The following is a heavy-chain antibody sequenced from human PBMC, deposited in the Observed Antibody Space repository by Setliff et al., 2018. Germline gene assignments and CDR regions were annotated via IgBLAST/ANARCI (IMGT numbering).Heavy chain of an antibody. D-gene: IGHD3-22*01. CDR1: GYSISSGYY. Sequence: SCAVSGYSISSGYYWGWIRQPPGKGLEWIGSIYHSGSTYYNPSLKSRVTISVDTSKNQFSLKLSSVTAADTAVYYCAREGYYDSSGYWADFDYWGQGTLVTVSS. CDR2: IYHSGST. J-gene: IGHJ4*02. V-gene: IGHV4-38-2*02. CDR3: AREGYYDSSGYWADFDY.